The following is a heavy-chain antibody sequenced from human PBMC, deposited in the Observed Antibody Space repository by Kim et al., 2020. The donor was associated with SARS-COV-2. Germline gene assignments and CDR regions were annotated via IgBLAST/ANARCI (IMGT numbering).Heavy chain of an antibody. V-gene: IGHV3-7*01. D-gene: IGHD6-13*01. CDR3: ARDLSDSSSWPSRVYYYYGMDV. CDR1: GFTFSSYW. CDR2: IKQDGSEK. Sequence: GGSLRLSCAASGFTFSSYWMSWVRQAPGKGLEWVANIKQDGSEKYYVDSVKGRFTISRDNAKNSLYLQMNSLRAEDTAVYYCARDLSDSSSWPSRVYYYYGMDVWGQGTTVTVSS. J-gene: IGHJ6*02.